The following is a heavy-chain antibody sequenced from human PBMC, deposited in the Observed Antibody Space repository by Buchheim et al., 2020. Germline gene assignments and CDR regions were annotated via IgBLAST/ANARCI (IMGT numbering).Heavy chain of an antibody. CDR2: IGYGGGNK. V-gene: IGHV3-30*02. Sequence: QVKLVESGGGVVQPGRSLRPSCATTGFTFSNFGVHWVRQAPGKGLEWLAFIGYGGGNKYYADSVKGRFTISTDNSKNTLYLQMHSLRVDDTALYYCVKDIGDPGAHWGQGT. J-gene: IGHJ4*02. D-gene: IGHD1-26*01. CDR3: VKDIGDPGAH. CDR1: GFTFSNFG.